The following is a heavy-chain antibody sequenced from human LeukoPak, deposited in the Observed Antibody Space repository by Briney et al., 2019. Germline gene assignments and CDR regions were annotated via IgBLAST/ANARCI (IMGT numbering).Heavy chain of an antibody. V-gene: IGHV4-4*07. CDR1: GGSINNYF. CDR2: IYSSGST. D-gene: IGHD3-10*01. J-gene: IGHJ4*02. Sequence: SETLSLTCTVSGGSINNYFWSWIRQPAGKGLERIGRIYSSGSTNYNPSLQSRVTMSVDTSKNQFSLRLSSVTAADTAIYYCARWRSGSSDYWGQGTLVTVSS. CDR3: ARWRSGSSDY.